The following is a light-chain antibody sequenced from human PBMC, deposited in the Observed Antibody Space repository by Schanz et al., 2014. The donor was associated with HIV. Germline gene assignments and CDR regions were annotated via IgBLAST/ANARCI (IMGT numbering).Light chain of an antibody. V-gene: IGLV1-44*01. CDR2: ATL. CDR3: AVWXXXXNGXX. Sequence: QSVLTQPPSVSGTPGQRVTISCXGSSSNIGINTVNWYQHLPGTAPKLLIYATLQRPSGVPGRLSGSKSGTSASLAISGLQSEDEADYYCAVWXXXXNGXXXGGGTKLTVL. J-gene: IGLJ2*01. CDR1: SSNIGINT.